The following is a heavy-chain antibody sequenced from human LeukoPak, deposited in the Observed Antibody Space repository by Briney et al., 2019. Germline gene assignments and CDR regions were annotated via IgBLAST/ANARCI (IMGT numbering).Heavy chain of an antibody. V-gene: IGHV1-18*01. CDR2: ISPYNGNT. D-gene: IGHD4-17*01. Sequence: ASVKVSCKTSGYTFTNYAINWVRQAPGQGLEWMGWISPYNGNTNYAQKLQGRVTITADESTSTAYMELSSLRSEDTAVYYCAREFFGDYGSYYFDYWGQGTLVTVSS. CDR3: AREFFGDYGSYYFDY. CDR1: GYTFTNYA. J-gene: IGHJ4*02.